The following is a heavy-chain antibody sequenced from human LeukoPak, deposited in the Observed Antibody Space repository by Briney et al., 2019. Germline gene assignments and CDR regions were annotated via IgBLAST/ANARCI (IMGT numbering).Heavy chain of an antibody. J-gene: IGHJ4*02. V-gene: IGHV3-53*01. CDR2: FYSGGST. CDR1: GFTVSSSF. Sequence: PGGSLRLSCAASGFTVSSSFMSWVRQAPGKGLEWVAVFYSGGSTYYADSVKGRFTISRDNSKNTLYLQMNSLRAEDTAVYYCARDTGAVGYFDYWGQGTLVTVSS. CDR3: ARDTGAVGYFDY. D-gene: IGHD4-23*01.